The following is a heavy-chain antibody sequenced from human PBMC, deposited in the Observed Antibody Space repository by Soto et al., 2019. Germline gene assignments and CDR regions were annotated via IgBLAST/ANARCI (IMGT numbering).Heavy chain of an antibody. Sequence: GASVKVSCKASGYTFTSYYMHWVRQAPGQGLEWMGIIDPSGGSTSYAQKFQGRVTMTRDTSTSTVYMELSSLRSEDTAVYYCARSAAGRNWFDPWGQGTLVTVSS. CDR3: ARSAAGRNWFDP. CDR2: IDPSGGST. J-gene: IGHJ5*02. CDR1: GYTFTSYY. D-gene: IGHD6-13*01. V-gene: IGHV1-46*01.